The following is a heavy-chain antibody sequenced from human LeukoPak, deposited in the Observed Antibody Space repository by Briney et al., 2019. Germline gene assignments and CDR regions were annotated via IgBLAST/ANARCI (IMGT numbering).Heavy chain of an antibody. Sequence: PSETLSLTCTVSGGSISSYYWSWIRQPPGKGLEWIGCIYYSGSTNYNPSLKSRVTISVDTSKNQFSLKLSSVTAADTAVYYCARHRKFGDYYFDYWGQGTLVTVSS. CDR2: IYYSGST. CDR1: GGSISSYY. D-gene: IGHD4-17*01. V-gene: IGHV4-59*08. J-gene: IGHJ4*02. CDR3: ARHRKFGDYYFDY.